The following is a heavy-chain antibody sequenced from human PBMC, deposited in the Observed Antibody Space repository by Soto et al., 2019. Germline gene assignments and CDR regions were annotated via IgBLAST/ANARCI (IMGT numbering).Heavy chain of an antibody. D-gene: IGHD3-10*01. J-gene: IGHJ4*02. Sequence: VESRTISGQGSGYRFTSYWIVWVRQLSGKGLEWMGIIYPGDSDTRYSPSFQGQVTISADKSISTAYLQWSSLKASDTAMYYCARQEVRGVIITATYFDYWGQGTLVTVSA. V-gene: IGHV5-51*01. CDR3: ARQEVRGVIITATYFDY. CDR2: IYPGDSDT. CDR1: GYRFTSYW.